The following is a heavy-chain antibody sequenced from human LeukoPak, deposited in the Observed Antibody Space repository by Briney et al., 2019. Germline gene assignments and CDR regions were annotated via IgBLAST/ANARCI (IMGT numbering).Heavy chain of an antibody. CDR2: ISAYNGNT. CDR1: GYTFTSYG. Sequence: GASVKVSCKASGYTFTSYGISWVRQAPGQGLEWMGWISAYNGNTNYAQKLQGGVTMTTDTSTSTAYMELRSLRSDDTAVYYCARDQDFWSGYSKERYFDYWGQGTLVTVSS. V-gene: IGHV1-18*01. D-gene: IGHD3-3*01. CDR3: ARDQDFWSGYSKERYFDY. J-gene: IGHJ4*02.